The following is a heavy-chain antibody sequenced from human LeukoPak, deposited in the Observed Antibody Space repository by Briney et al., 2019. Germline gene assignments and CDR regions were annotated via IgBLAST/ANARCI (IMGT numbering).Heavy chain of an antibody. Sequence: GESLKISCKGSGYSFTNYWIGWVRPMPGKGLEWMGIIYPGDSDTRYSPSFQGQVTISADKSISTAYLQWSSLKASDTAMYYCARQYYDSSGSRAFDIWGQGTMVTVS. V-gene: IGHV5-51*01. D-gene: IGHD3-22*01. CDR2: IYPGDSDT. J-gene: IGHJ3*02. CDR3: ARQYYDSSGSRAFDI. CDR1: GYSFTNYW.